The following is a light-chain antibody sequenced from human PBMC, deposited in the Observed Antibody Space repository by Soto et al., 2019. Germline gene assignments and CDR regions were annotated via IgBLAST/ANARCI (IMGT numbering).Light chain of an antibody. CDR3: SSYTSGSTRV. CDR1: SSDVGGYNY. CDR2: DVS. Sequence: QSVLTQPASVSGSPGQSITISCTGTSSDVGGYNYVSWYQHHPGKAPKLTIYDVSNRPSGVSNRFSGSKSGDTASLTISGLQAEDEADYYCSSYTSGSTRVFGGGTKVTVL. V-gene: IGLV2-14*01. J-gene: IGLJ2*01.